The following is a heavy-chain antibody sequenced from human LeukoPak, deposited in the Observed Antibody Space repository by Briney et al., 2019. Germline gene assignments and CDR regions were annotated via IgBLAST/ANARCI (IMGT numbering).Heavy chain of an antibody. CDR2: INPNSGGT. J-gene: IGHJ6*03. Sequence: GSSVKVSCKASGYTFTGYYMHWVRQAPGQGLEWVRRINPNSGGTNYAQKFQGRVTMTRDTSISTAYMELSRLRSDDTAVYYCARANDYVWGSYRYYYYYYMDVWGKGTTVTVSS. CDR3: ARANDYVWGSYRYYYYYYMDV. V-gene: IGHV1-2*06. CDR1: GYTFTGYY. D-gene: IGHD3-16*02.